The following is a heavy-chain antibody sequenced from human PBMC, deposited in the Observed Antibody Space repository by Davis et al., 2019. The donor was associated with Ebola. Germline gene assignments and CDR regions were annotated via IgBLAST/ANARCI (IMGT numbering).Heavy chain of an antibody. CDR2: MNPNSGNT. J-gene: IGHJ4*02. CDR3: AISSLIEGADY. Sequence: ASVKVSCKASGYTFTSYDINWVRQATGQGLEWMGWMNPNSGNTGYAQKFQGRVTMTTDTSTRTAYMELRSLRSDDTAVYYCAISSLIEGADYWGQGTLVTISS. CDR1: GYTFTSYD. V-gene: IGHV1-8*01. D-gene: IGHD4/OR15-4a*01.